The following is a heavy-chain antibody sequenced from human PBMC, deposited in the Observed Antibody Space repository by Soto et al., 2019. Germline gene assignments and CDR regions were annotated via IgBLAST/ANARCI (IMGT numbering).Heavy chain of an antibody. CDR3: ASDRTSGGGYRRRWFGP. V-gene: IGHV4-4*01. CDR2: IYHSGRA. J-gene: IGHJ5*02. D-gene: IGHD5-12*01. CDR1: GCAIISSNY. Sequence: SETLPLTCDVSGCAIISSNYWSWVRQPPGKGLEWIGEIYHSGRAHYNPSLKSRVTMSVDKSKNLFSLELTSVTAADTAVYCCASDRTSGGGYRRRWFGPWGKGTLLTVSS.